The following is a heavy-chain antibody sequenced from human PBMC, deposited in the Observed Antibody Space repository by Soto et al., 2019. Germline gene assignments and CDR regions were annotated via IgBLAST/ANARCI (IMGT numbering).Heavy chain of an antibody. V-gene: IGHV3-23*01. CDR3: SRVHPRYCSKTSCPFDY. CDR1: GFTFSSYA. CDR2: ITASGGRT. D-gene: IGHD2-2*01. J-gene: IGHJ4*02. Sequence: GGSLRLSCTASGFTFSSYAMTWVRQAPGRGLEGVSGITASGGRTFYADSVKGRFTISRDNSRSTLYLQMNSLRAEDTAVYYCSRVHPRYCSKTSCPFDYWGQGTLVTVSS.